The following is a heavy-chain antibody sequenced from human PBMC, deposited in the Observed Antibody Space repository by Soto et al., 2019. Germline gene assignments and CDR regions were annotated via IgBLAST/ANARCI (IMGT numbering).Heavy chain of an antibody. CDR1: GFTFSIYA. Sequence: EVHLLESGGGLVQPGGSLRLSCAASGFTFSIYAMTWVRQAPGKGLEWVSTISGSGADTYYADSVKGRFAISRDNSENTLYLQMNTLRAEDTALYYCASWYCDTSGYNYFGLGHLDSWGQETLDTVSS. D-gene: IGHD3-22*01. CDR2: ISGSGADT. J-gene: IGHJ4*02. CDR3: ASWYCDTSGYNYFGLGHLDS. V-gene: IGHV3-23*01.